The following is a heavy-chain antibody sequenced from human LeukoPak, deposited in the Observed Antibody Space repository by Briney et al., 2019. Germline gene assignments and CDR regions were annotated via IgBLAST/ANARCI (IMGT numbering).Heavy chain of an antibody. J-gene: IGHJ4*02. CDR1: GFTFSSYS. D-gene: IGHD2-2*01. Sequence: GGSLRLSCAASGFTFSSYSMNWARQAPGKGLEWVSYISSSSSTIYYADSVKGRFTISRDNAKNSLYLQMNSLRAEDTAVYYCARHLGYCSSTSCSDFDYWGQGTLVTVSS. CDR3: ARHLGYCSSTSCSDFDY. V-gene: IGHV3-48*01. CDR2: ISSSSSTI.